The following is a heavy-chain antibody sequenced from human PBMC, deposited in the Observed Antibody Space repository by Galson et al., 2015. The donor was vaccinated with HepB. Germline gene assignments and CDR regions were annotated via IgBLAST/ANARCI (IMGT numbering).Heavy chain of an antibody. CDR1: GFTFSSYS. CDR2: ISSSSSTI. CDR3: ARDFKQDIVVVPAAMPY. D-gene: IGHD2-2*01. Sequence: SLRLSCAASGFTFSSYSMNWVRQAPGKGLEWVSYISSSSSTIYYADSVKGRFTISRDNAKNSLYLQMNSLRDEDTAVYYCARDFKQDIVVVPAAMPYWGQGTLVTVSS. V-gene: IGHV3-48*02. J-gene: IGHJ4*02.